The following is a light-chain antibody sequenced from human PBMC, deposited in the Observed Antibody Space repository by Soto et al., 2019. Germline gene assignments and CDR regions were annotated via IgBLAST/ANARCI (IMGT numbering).Light chain of an antibody. CDR1: QGVSSN. J-gene: IGKJ2*01. Sequence: EIVMTQSPATLSMSPGERATLSCRASQGVSSNLAWYQQKPGQAPRLLIYGASTRATGIPARFSGSGSGTEFTLTISSLQSEDFAVYYCQQYNNWPPYTFGQGTKLEMK. CDR3: QQYNNWPPYT. CDR2: GAS. V-gene: IGKV3-15*01.